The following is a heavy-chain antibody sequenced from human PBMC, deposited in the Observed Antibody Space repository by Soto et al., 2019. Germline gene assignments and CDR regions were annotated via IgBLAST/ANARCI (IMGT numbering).Heavy chain of an antibody. V-gene: IGHV4-59*01. D-gene: IGHD6-19*01. Sequence: PSETLSLTCTVSGGSISSYYWSWIQKPPGKGLEWIGYIYYSGSTNYNPSLKSRVTISVDTSKNQFSLKLSSVTAADTAVYYCARDGSSGRLDYFDYWGQGTLVTVS. CDR2: IYYSGST. J-gene: IGHJ4*02. CDR1: GGSISSYY. CDR3: ARDGSSGRLDYFDY.